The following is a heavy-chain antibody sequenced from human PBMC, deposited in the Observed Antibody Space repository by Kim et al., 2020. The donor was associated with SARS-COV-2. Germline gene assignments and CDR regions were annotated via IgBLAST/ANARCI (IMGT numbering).Heavy chain of an antibody. V-gene: IGHV3-53*01. D-gene: IGHD1-20*01. J-gene: IGHJ4*02. Sequence: YPDSVKARFTISRDKTKNILYLQMNSLRAEDTAVYYCARGLAGVTGNHFDYWGRGTLVTVSS. CDR3: ARGLAGVTGNHFDY.